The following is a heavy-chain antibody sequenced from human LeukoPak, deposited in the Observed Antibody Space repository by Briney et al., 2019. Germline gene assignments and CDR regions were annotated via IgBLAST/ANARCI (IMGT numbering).Heavy chain of an antibody. Sequence: SETLSLTCTVSGGSVRSYYWSWIRQPPGKGLEWIGEINHSGSTNYNPSLKSRVTISVDTSKNQFSLKLSSVTAADTAVYYCARGGTYYDYVWGSYRHHYFDYWGQGTLVTVSS. CDR1: GGSVRSYY. J-gene: IGHJ4*02. CDR2: INHSGST. D-gene: IGHD3-16*02. V-gene: IGHV4-34*01. CDR3: ARGGTYYDYVWGSYRHHYFDY.